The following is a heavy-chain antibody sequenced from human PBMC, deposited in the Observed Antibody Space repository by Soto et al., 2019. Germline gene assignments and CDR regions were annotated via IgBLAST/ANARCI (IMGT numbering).Heavy chain of an antibody. V-gene: IGHV1-18*01. D-gene: IGHD4-17*01. CDR3: AGDVGVGAYGPGIRAMDV. CDR2: ISTHTGDT. CDR1: GYTFTTYG. J-gene: IGHJ6*02. Sequence: QAQMVQSGAELKEPGASVKVSCKASGYTFTTYGVSWVRQAPGQGLEWVGEISTHTGDTLYAQKFKGRVTVTTDTASSTVYMAVRCLRSDDTAVYYCAGDVGVGAYGPGIRAMDVWGQGTTVTVSS.